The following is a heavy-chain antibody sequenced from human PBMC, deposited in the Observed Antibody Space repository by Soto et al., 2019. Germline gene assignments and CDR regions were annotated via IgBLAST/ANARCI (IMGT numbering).Heavy chain of an antibody. CDR1: GFPFNTHW. CDR3: ARGGAMGVDY. CDR2: IYFDGITT. D-gene: IGHD2-8*01. V-gene: IGHV3-74*01. Sequence: EVQLVESGGGVVQPGGALRLSCTASGFPFNTHWMHWVRQAPGKGLVWVSRIYFDGITTNYADSVKGRLTVARDNAKNTVYMHVNTLMDEDTAVYYCARGGAMGVDYWGQGTLVTVSA. J-gene: IGHJ4*02.